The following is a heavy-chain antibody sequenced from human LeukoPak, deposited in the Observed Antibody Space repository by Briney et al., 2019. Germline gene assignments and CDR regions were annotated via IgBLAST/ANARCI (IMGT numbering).Heavy chain of an antibody. CDR2: INSDGSTT. CDR1: GFTFSSYW. CDR3: ARSHSSGWYLVDY. D-gene: IGHD6-19*01. J-gene: IGHJ4*02. Sequence: GGSLRLSCAASGFTFSSYWMHWVRQAPGKGLVWVSRINSDGSTTDYAGSVKGRFTISRDNSKNTLYLQMNSLRAEDTAVYYCARSHSSGWYLVDYWGQGTLVTVSS. V-gene: IGHV3-74*01.